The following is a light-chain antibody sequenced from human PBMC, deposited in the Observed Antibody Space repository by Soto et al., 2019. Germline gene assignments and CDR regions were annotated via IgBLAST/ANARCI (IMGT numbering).Light chain of an antibody. J-gene: IGKJ4*01. Sequence: DIRMTQSPSSLSASVGDRVTIACRASQSIRTYLNWYQQKPGKAPKLLIDFASSLQSGVPSRFSGSGSGTDFTLTISGLQPADFATYYCQQTYTAPLTFGGGTKVEIE. V-gene: IGKV1-39*01. CDR3: QQTYTAPLT. CDR1: QSIRTY. CDR2: FAS.